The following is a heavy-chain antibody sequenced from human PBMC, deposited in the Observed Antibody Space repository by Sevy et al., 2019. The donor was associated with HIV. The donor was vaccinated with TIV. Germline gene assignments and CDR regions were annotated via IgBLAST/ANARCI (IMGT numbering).Heavy chain of an antibody. V-gene: IGHV3-33*06. Sequence: GGSLRLSCAASGFTFSSYGMHWVRQAPGKGLEWVAVIWYDGSNKYYADSVKGRFTISRDNSKNTLYLQMNSLRAEDTAVYDCAKPPYNGSWYSLDYWGQGTLVTVSS. CDR1: GFTFSSYG. CDR2: IWYDGSNK. J-gene: IGHJ4*02. D-gene: IGHD6-13*01. CDR3: AKPPYNGSWYSLDY.